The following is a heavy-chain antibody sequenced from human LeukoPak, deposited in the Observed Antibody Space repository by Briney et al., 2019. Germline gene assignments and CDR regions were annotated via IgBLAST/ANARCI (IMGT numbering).Heavy chain of an antibody. J-gene: IGHJ4*02. CDR3: ASGDFDC. V-gene: IGHV4-61*02. CDR2: MYNTGRV. Sequence: SETLSLTCTISGGSFSSSSYYWSWIRQPAGKGLEWIGRMYNTGRVTYNPSLESRVTISIDTSNNQFSLKLNSVTAADTAVYYCASGDFDCWGQGTLVTVSS. CDR1: GGSFSSSSYY.